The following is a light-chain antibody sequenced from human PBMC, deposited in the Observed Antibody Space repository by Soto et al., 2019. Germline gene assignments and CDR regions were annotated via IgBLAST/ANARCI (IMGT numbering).Light chain of an antibody. CDR1: NMGSKS. V-gene: IGLV3-21*04. Sequence: SYELTQPPSVSVAPGKTARITCGGNNMGSKSVHWYQQKPGQAPVLVIFHDSVRPSGIPERFSGSNSGNTATLTIHSVEAGDEADYYCQVWDSSSHHVVFGGGTKVTVL. CDR2: HDS. CDR3: QVWDSSSHHVV. J-gene: IGLJ2*01.